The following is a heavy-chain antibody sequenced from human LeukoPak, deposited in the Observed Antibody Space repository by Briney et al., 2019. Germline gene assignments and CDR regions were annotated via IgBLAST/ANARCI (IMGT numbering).Heavy chain of an antibody. CDR3: ARGHGSGSFLIDY. D-gene: IGHD3-10*01. V-gene: IGHV3-30-3*01. Sequence: ARSLRFTSSASAFTFNSYDMHRVRQAPGKGLEWVAIISYDGSTTHYSNSGKVRSTISRDNSRNTVYLRMITLRPEDMAGYYCARGHGSGSFLIDYWGQGTLVTVSS. J-gene: IGHJ4*02. CDR2: ISYDGSTT. CDR1: AFTFNSYD.